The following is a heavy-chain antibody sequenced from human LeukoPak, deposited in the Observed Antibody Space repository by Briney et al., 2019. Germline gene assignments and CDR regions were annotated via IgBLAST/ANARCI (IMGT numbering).Heavy chain of an antibody. V-gene: IGHV3-48*03. Sequence: PGGSLRLSCAASGFTFSSYEMNWVRQAPGKGLEWVSYISSSGSTIYYADSVKGRFTISRDNAKNSLYLQMNSLRAEDTVVYYCAREDNYYDSSGYLNWFDPWGQGTLVTVSS. CDR1: GFTFSSYE. J-gene: IGHJ5*02. D-gene: IGHD3-22*01. CDR2: ISSSGSTI. CDR3: AREDNYYDSSGYLNWFDP.